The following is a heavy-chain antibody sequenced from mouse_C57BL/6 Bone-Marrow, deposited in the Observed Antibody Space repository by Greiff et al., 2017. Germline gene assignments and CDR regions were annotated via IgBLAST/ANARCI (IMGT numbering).Heavy chain of an antibody. CDR2: INPSSGYT. CDR3: ARKQLRLRYYFDY. CDR1: GYTFTSYT. V-gene: IGHV1-4*01. J-gene: IGHJ2*01. D-gene: IGHD3-2*02. Sequence: QVQLQQSGAELARPGASVKMSCKASGYTFTSYTMHWVKQRPGQGLEWIGYINPSSGYTKYNQKFKDKATLTADKSSSAAYMQLSNLTSEDSAVYYCARKQLRLRYYFDYWGQGTTLTVSS.